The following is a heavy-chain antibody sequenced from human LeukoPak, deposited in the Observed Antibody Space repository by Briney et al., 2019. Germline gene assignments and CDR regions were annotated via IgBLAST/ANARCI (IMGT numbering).Heavy chain of an antibody. J-gene: IGHJ4*02. CDR2: ISGSGGST. V-gene: IGHV3-23*01. D-gene: IGHD3-10*01. CDR3: AKIWFRELLSPFDY. Sequence: PGGSLRLSCAASGFTFSSYAMSWVRQAPGKGLEWVSAISGSGGSTYYADSVKGRFTISRDNSKNTLYLQTNSLRAEDTAVYYCAKIWFRELLSPFDYWGQGTLVTVSS. CDR1: GFTFSSYA.